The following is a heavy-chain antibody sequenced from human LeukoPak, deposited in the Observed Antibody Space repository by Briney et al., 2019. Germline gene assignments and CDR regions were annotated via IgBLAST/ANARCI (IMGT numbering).Heavy chain of an antibody. Sequence: PGGSLRLSCAAYGFIFSSYGMNWVRQAPGKGLAWVAVISYDGSNKYYADSVKGRFTISRDNSKNTLYLQMNSLRAEDTAVYYCAKFSCADGSSCYSADYWGQGTLVTVSS. D-gene: IGHD2-15*01. CDR3: AKFSCADGSSCYSADY. CDR2: ISYDGSNK. CDR1: GFIFSSYG. J-gene: IGHJ4*02. V-gene: IGHV3-30*18.